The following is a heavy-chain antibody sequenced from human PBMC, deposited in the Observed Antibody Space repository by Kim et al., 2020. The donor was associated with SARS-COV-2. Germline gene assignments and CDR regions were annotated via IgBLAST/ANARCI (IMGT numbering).Heavy chain of an antibody. Sequence: GGSLRLSCAASGFTFSSYGMHWVRQAPGKGLEWVAVISYDGSNKYYADSVKGRFTISRDNSKNTLYLQMNSLRAEDTAVYYCAKEPSDILTGYYPDYWGQGTLVTVSS. CDR1: GFTFSSYG. D-gene: IGHD3-9*01. CDR3: AKEPSDILTGYYPDY. V-gene: IGHV3-30*18. J-gene: IGHJ4*02. CDR2: ISYDGSNK.